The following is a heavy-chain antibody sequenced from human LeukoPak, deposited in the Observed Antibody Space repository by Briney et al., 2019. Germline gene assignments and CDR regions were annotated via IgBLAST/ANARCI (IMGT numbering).Heavy chain of an antibody. CDR2: ISGSGST. V-gene: IGHV3-23*01. CDR1: GFTFSSYA. Sequence: GGSLRLSCAASGFTFSSYAMSWVRQAPGKGLEWVSSISGSGSTYYADSVKGRFTISRHNSKNTLYLQMNSLRAEDTAVYYCAKSMITFGGEGYWGQGTLVTVSS. CDR3: AKSMITFGGEGY. J-gene: IGHJ4*02. D-gene: IGHD3-16*01.